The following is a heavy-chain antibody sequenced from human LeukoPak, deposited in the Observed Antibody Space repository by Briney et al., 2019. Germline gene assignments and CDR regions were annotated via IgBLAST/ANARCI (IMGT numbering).Heavy chain of an antibody. Sequence: SETLSLTCTVSGGSISSYYWSWIRQPPRKGVEWIGYIYYSGSTNYNPSLKSRVTISVDTSNNQFSLKLSSVTAADTAVYYCARGLREAQYGYWGQGTLVTVSS. CDR2: IYYSGST. CDR1: GGSISSYY. D-gene: IGHD4-17*01. V-gene: IGHV4-59*01. J-gene: IGHJ4*02. CDR3: ARGLREAQYGY.